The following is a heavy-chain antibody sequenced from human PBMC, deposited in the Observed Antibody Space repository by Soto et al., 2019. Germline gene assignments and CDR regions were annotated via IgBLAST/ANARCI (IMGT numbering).Heavy chain of an antibody. D-gene: IGHD6-13*01. V-gene: IGHV1-18*01. CDR1: GDTFISYG. CDR2: ISAYNGHT. CDR3: ARLRYRSSWYSDY. Sequence: QVQLVQSGAEVKKPGTSVQVSCKTSGDTFISYGISWVRQAPGQGLEWMGWISAYNGHTNYAQTLQGRVTMTTDTSTSTVYMELGSLRSDDTGVYYCARLRYRSSWYSDYWGQGTLVTVSS. J-gene: IGHJ4*02.